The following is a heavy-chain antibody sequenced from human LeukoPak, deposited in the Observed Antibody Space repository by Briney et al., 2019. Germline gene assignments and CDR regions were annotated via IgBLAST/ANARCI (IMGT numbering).Heavy chain of an antibody. CDR1: GGSFSGYY. CDR3: ARSTWNFDY. D-gene: IGHD2-2*01. J-gene: IGHJ4*02. V-gene: IGHV4-34*01. CDR2: INHSGST. Sequence: SETLSLTCAVYGGSFSGYYWSWIRQPPGNGLEWIGEINHSGSTNYNPSLKSRVTISVDTSKNQFSLKLSSVTAADTAVYYCARSTWNFDYWGQGTLVTVSS.